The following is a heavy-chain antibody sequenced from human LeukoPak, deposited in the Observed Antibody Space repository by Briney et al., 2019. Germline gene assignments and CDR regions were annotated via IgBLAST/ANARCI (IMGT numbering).Heavy chain of an antibody. J-gene: IGHJ5*02. CDR2: VYYTGST. Sequence: SETLSLTCTVSRGSISNYYWSWIRQPPGKGLEWIGYVYYTGSTSYNPSLKSRVTISGDTSKNQFSLKLSSVTAADTAVYYCTRRGGSSSSDWFDPWGQGTLVIVSS. D-gene: IGHD6-6*01. V-gene: IGHV4-59*08. CDR3: TRRGGSSSSDWFDP. CDR1: RGSISNYY.